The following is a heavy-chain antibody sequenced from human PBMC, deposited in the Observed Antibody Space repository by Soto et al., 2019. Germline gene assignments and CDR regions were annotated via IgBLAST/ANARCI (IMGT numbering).Heavy chain of an antibody. CDR2: IIPIFGTA. J-gene: IGHJ6*02. CDR3: ARDHINYYGMDV. Sequence: SVKVSCKAPGGTFSSYAISWVRQAPGQGLEWMGGIIPIFGTANYAQKFQGRVTITADESTSTAYMELSSLRSEDTAVYYCARDHINYYGMDVWGQGTTVTVSS. CDR1: GGTFSSYA. V-gene: IGHV1-69*13.